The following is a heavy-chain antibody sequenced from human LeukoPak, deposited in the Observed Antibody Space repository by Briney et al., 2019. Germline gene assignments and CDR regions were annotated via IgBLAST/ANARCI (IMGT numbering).Heavy chain of an antibody. D-gene: IGHD3-16*02. J-gene: IGHJ4*02. Sequence: PSETLSLTCGVSGGSISTTNWWTWVRQPPGEGLEWIGEVHLSGRTHYNPSLESRVTMSVDMSENHISLRLTSVTAADTAVYYCAREGGRYRPLDYSGQGTLVTVSS. CDR3: AREGGRYRPLDY. CDR2: VHLSGRT. V-gene: IGHV4-4*02. CDR1: GGSISTTNW.